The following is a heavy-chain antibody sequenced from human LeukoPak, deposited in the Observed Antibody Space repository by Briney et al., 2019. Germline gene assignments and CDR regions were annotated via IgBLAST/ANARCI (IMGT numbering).Heavy chain of an antibody. CDR1: LYSITSAYY. CDR3: AREGLNMVRGVIPKEAWGWFDP. CDR2: IYHSGGT. J-gene: IGHJ5*02. Sequence: SETLSLTCTVSLYSITSAYYWCWIRQPPGKGLEWIGSIYHSGGTYYNPSLKSRVTLSVDTSKNQFSLKLSSVTAADTAVYYCAREGLNMVRGVIPKEAWGWFDPWGQGTLVTVSS. V-gene: IGHV4-38-2*02. D-gene: IGHD3-10*01.